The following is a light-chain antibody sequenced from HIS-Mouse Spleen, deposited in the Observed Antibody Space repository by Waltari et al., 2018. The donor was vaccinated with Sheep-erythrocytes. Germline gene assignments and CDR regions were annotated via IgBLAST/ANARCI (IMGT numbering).Light chain of an antibody. CDR2: EGS. CDR3: CSYAGSSTWV. CDR1: SSDVGGYNL. J-gene: IGLJ3*02. V-gene: IGLV2-23*01. Sequence: QSALTQPRSVSGSPGQSVTISCTGTSSDVGGYNLVSWYQQHPGKAPKRMIYEGSKRPSGVSNRFSCSKSGNTASLTISGLQAEDEADYYCCSYAGSSTWVFGGGTKLTVL.